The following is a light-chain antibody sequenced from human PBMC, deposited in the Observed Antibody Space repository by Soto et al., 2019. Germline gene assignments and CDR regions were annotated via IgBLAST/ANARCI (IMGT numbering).Light chain of an antibody. CDR3: QQYHIYST. J-gene: IGKJ1*01. CDR1: QTINNW. CDR2: KAS. Sequence: DIQMTQSPSTLSASVGDRVTITCRASQTINNWLAWFQQKPGKAPKLLISKASTLESVVPSRFSGSGSGTEFTCSISSLQPDGFATYYCQQYHIYSTCGRGTKVEIK. V-gene: IGKV1-5*03.